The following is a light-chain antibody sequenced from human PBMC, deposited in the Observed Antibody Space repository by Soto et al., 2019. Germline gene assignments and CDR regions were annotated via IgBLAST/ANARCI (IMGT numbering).Light chain of an antibody. CDR1: QGISSW. CDR3: QRANSVPRT. CDR2: AAS. Sequence: DIQMTQSPSSVSASVGDRVTITCRASQGISSWLARYQQKPGKAPKLLIYAASTWRSGVPPMLSGSRSVTDFTLTISSLQPEDYATYYFQRANSVPRTFGGGPKVEI. V-gene: IGKV1D-12*01. J-gene: IGKJ4*01.